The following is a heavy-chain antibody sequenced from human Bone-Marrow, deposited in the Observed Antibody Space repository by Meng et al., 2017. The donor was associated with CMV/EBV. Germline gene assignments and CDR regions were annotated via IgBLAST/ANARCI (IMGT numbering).Heavy chain of an antibody. Sequence: GSLRLSCTVSGGSVSSGSYYWSWIRQPPGKGLEWIGYIYYSGSTNYNPSLKSRVTISVDTSKNQFSLKLSSVTAADTAVYYCASVVAVPRGGRYYYGMDVWGQGTTVTVSS. CDR1: GGSVSSGSYY. V-gene: IGHV4-61*01. D-gene: IGHD2-2*01. CDR3: ASVVAVPRGGRYYYGMDV. CDR2: IYYSGST. J-gene: IGHJ6*02.